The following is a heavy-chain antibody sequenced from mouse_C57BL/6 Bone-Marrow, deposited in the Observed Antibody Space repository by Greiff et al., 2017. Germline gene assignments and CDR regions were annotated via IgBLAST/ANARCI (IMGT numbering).Heavy chain of an antibody. J-gene: IGHJ2*01. Sequence: VQLQQSGAELVRPGASVKLSCTASGFNIKDYYMHWVKQRPEQGLEWIGRIDPEDGDTEYAPKFQGKATRTADTSSNTAYLQLSSLTSEDTAVYYCTIPITTVVAGDYWGQGTTLTVSS. CDR3: TIPITTVVAGDY. D-gene: IGHD1-1*01. V-gene: IGHV14-1*01. CDR2: IDPEDGDT. CDR1: GFNIKDYY.